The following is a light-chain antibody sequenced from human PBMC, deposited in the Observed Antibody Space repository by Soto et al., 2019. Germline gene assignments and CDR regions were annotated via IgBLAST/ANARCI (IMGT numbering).Light chain of an antibody. J-gene: IGKJ1*01. CDR3: QQYNSYSEA. CDR2: GVS. Sequence: EIVLTQSPGTLSLSPGQRATLSCRASQRLSASDIAWYQQKPGQAPKFLIYGVSSRATGIPDRFSGSGSGTDFTLTISRLEPEDFATYYCQQYNSYSEAFGQGTKVDI. V-gene: IGKV3-20*01. CDR1: QRLSASD.